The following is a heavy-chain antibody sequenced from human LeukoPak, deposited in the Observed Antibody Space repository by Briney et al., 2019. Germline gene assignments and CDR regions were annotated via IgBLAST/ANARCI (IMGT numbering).Heavy chain of an antibody. CDR2: IYYSGNT. J-gene: IGHJ4*02. CDR1: GGSISGSSYY. V-gene: IGHV4-39*07. D-gene: IGHD6-19*01. CDR3: ARDQGSGWYRIGNFDY. Sequence: SETLSLTCTVSGGSISGSSYYWGWVRQPPGKGLEWIGTIYYSGNTYYNPSLKSRVTVSVDTSKNQFSLKLSSVTAADTAVYYCARDQGSGWYRIGNFDYWGQGTLVTVSS.